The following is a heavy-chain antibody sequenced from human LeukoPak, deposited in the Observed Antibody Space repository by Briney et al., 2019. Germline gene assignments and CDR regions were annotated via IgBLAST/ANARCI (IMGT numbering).Heavy chain of an antibody. J-gene: IGHJ4*02. CDR1: GFTFSSFW. Sequence: GGSLRLSCVASGFTFSSFWMSWVRQAPGKGLEFVANIDQDGSVRNYVDSVTGRFIISRDNAKNSLYLQMDSLRAEDTAVYFCARDPGSSSFDYWGLGTPVTVSS. V-gene: IGHV3-7*01. D-gene: IGHD6-13*01. CDR2: IDQDGSVR. CDR3: ARDPGSSSFDY.